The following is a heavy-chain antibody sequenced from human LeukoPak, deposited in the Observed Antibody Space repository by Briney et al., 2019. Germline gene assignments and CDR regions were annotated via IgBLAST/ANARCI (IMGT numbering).Heavy chain of an antibody. Sequence: SVKVSCKASGGTFSSYAISWVRQAPGQGLEWMGEIIPIFGTANYAQKFQGRVTITADESTSTAYMELSSLRSEDTAVYYCARTYSSSSYFDYWGQGTLVTVSS. CDR3: ARTYSSSSYFDY. J-gene: IGHJ4*02. D-gene: IGHD6-6*01. CDR1: GGTFSSYA. CDR2: IIPIFGTA. V-gene: IGHV1-69*01.